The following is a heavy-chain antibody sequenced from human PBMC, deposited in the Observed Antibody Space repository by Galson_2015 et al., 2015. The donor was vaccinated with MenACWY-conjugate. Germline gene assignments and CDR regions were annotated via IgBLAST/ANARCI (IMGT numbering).Heavy chain of an antibody. D-gene: IGHD3-3*01. Sequence: SVKVSCKASGYTFTSYYMHWVRQGPGQGLEWMGIMNPNTDSTTYAQRFKDRFTMTKDTSTSTVYMELSSLRSEDTAVYYCARGDCDFCCGSEYWGQGTLVTVSS. V-gene: IGHV1-46*03. CDR1: GYTFTSYY. CDR3: ARGDCDFCCGSEY. J-gene: IGHJ4*02. CDR2: MNPNTDST.